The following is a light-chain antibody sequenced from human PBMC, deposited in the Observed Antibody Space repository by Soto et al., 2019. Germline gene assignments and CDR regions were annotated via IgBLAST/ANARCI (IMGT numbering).Light chain of an antibody. CDR3: QHYGSSPPYT. J-gene: IGKJ2*01. CDR1: RSVSSSY. CDR2: GAS. V-gene: IGKV3-20*01. Sequence: IVLTQSPDTLSLSPGDRATLYCRASRSVSSSYLAWYQHKAGQAPRLLISGASNRATDIPDRFSGRESGTDFTLTISRLEPEDFAVYYCQHYGSSPPYTFGQGTKLEIK.